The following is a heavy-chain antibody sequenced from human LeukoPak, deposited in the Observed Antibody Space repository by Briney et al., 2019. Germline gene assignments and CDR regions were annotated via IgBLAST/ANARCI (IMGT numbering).Heavy chain of an antibody. CDR3: ARRGSYSRGAFDI. V-gene: IGHV3-23*01. CDR1: GFTFSSYG. J-gene: IGHJ3*02. CDR2: MGGNGGNT. D-gene: IGHD1-26*01. Sequence: TGGSLRLSCAASGFTFSSYGMSWVRQAPGKGLEWVSIMGGNGGNTYYADSVKGRFTISRDNSKNTLYLQMNSLRAEDTAVYYCARRGSYSRGAFDIWGQGTMVTDSA.